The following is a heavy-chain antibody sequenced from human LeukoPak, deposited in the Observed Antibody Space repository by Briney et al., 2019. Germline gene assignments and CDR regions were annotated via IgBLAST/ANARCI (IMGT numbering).Heavy chain of an antibody. J-gene: IGHJ4*02. CDR2: IIPIFGTA. Sequence: SVKVSCKASGGTFSSYAISWVRQAPGQGLEWMGGIIPIFGTANYAQKFQGRVTITTDESTSTAYMELSSLRSEDTAVYYCARGPYDSSGYYYSFDHWGQGTQVTVSS. V-gene: IGHV1-69*05. CDR3: ARGPYDSSGYYYSFDH. CDR1: GGTFSSYA. D-gene: IGHD3-22*01.